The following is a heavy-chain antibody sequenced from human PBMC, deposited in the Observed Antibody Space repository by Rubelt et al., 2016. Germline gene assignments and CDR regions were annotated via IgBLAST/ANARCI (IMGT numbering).Heavy chain of an antibody. CDR2: ISAYNGNT. CDR1: G. J-gene: IGHJ6*02. Sequence: GISWVRQAPGQGLEWMGWISAYNGNTNYAQKLQGRVTMTTDTSTSTAYMELSSLRSEDTAVYYCGRDPNGMDVWGQGTTVTVSS. V-gene: IGHV1-18*04. CDR3: GRDPNGMDV.